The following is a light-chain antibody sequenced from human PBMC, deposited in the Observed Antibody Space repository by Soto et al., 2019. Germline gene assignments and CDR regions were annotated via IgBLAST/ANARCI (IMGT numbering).Light chain of an antibody. J-gene: IGKJ5*01. CDR1: QSFRGL. V-gene: IGKV3-11*01. CDR3: QQRHAWPIT. Sequence: EVVLTQSPVTLSLSPGERATLSCRASQSFRGLLAWYQQKPGQAPRLLIYDAYNRATGIPPRFSGSGSGTDFTLTISSLEPEDSAVYYCQQRHAWPITFGQGTRLEN. CDR2: DAY.